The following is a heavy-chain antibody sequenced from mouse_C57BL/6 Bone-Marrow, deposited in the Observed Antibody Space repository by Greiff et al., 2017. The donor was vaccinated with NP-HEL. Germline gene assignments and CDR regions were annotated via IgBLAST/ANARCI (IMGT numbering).Heavy chain of an antibody. V-gene: IGHV5-4*03. CDR3: ARGHY. CDR1: GFTFSSYA. CDR2: ISDGGSYT. Sequence: EVKLQESGGGLVKPGGSLKLSCAASGFTFSSYAMSWVRQTPEKRLEWVATISDGGSYTYYPDNVKGRFTISRDNAKNNLYLQMSHLKSEDTAMYYCARGHYWGQGTTLTVSS. J-gene: IGHJ2*01.